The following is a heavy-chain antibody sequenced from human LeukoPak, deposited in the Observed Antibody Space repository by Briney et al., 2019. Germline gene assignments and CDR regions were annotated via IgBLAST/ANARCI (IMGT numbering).Heavy chain of an antibody. J-gene: IGHJ4*02. V-gene: IGHV3-66*02. Sequence: GGSLRLSCATSGFTVSSNYMSWVRQAPGKGLEWVSDIYNDDNGGKTHYADSVKGRFIISRDNSKNTLYLQMNSLRPEDTAVYYCARENGHCSTTSCLFGNWGQGTLVTVSS. CDR3: ARENGHCSTTSCLFGN. CDR2: IYNDDNGGKT. D-gene: IGHD2-2*01. CDR1: GFTVSSNY.